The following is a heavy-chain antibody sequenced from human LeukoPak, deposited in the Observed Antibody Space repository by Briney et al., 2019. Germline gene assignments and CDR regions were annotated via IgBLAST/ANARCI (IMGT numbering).Heavy chain of an antibody. CDR3: AREVLITPMGAFDI. Sequence: GGSLRLSCAASGFTFSSYYMSWVRQAPRKGLEWVSVIYGGGSTYYADSVKGRFTISRDNSKNTLFLQMNSLRAEDTAVYYCAREVLITPMGAFDIWGQGTMVTVSS. J-gene: IGHJ3*02. D-gene: IGHD3-22*01. CDR1: GFTFSSYY. V-gene: IGHV3-53*01. CDR2: IYGGGST.